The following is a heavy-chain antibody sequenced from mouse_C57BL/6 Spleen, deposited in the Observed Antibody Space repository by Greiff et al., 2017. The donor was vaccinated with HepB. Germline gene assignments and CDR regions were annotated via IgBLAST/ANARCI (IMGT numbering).Heavy chain of an antibody. CDR1: GYTFTSYG. Sequence: VQLQQSGAELARPGASVKLSCKASGYTFTSYGISWVKQRTGQGLEWIGEIYPRSGNTYYNEKFKGKATLTADKSSSTAYMELRSLTSEDSAVYFCARKGYYGNLDYYFDYWGQGTTLTVSS. V-gene: IGHV1-81*01. CDR3: ARKGYYGNLDYYFDY. D-gene: IGHD2-1*01. J-gene: IGHJ2*01. CDR2: IYPRSGNT.